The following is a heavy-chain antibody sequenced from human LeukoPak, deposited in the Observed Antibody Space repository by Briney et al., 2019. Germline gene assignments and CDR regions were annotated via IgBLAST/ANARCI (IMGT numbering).Heavy chain of an antibody. V-gene: IGHV3-64D*09. J-gene: IGHJ4*02. CDR1: GFTFSAYA. Sequence: GGSLRLSCSASGFTFSAYAMYWVRQAPGKGLEYVSGISNNGGSSFYADSVKGRFTISRDNSKNTLYLQMSSLRAEDTAVYYCVKITSVTGGDCWGQGTRLTVSS. CDR2: ISNNGGSS. D-gene: IGHD1-1*01. CDR3: VKITSVTGGDC.